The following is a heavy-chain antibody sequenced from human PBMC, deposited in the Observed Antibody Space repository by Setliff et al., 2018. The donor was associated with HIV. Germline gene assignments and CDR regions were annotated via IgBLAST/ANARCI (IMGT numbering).Heavy chain of an antibody. J-gene: IGHJ4*02. CDR2: FYYNGDS. V-gene: IGHV4-39*01. D-gene: IGHD3-10*01. CDR1: GDSVNDRSYF. Sequence: SETLSLTCTVSGDSVNDRSYFWGWIRQPPGKGLEWIGTFYYNGDSRYNPSLKSRVTISVDTSKNQFSLKLSSVTAADTAVYYCARGRVAPPRQYYYYYYASGLDYWGQGTLVTVSS. CDR3: ARGRVAPPRQYYYYYYASGLDY.